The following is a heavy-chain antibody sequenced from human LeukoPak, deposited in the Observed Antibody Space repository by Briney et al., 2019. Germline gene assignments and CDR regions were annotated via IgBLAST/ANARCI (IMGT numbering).Heavy chain of an antibody. D-gene: IGHD6-19*01. Sequence: PSETLSLTCADYDGSFSGYHWSWIRQPPRKGLEWIGEINHSGSTNYNPSRKSRVTMSVDTSKNQFSLKLSSVNAADTAVYYCARDLSSGRTHEGAFDIWGQGTMVTVSS. J-gene: IGHJ3*02. CDR1: DGSFSGYH. CDR2: INHSGST. V-gene: IGHV4-34*01. CDR3: ARDLSSGRTHEGAFDI.